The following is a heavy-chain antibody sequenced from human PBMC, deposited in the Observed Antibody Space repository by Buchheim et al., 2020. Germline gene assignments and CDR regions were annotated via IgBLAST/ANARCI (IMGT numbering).Heavy chain of an antibody. J-gene: IGHJ4*02. D-gene: IGHD4-11*01. CDR3: ARDDYNRY. Sequence: EVQLVESGGGLVQPGGSLRLSCIGSGGFRITDNWMHWVRQAPGKGLVWVARSKRDGTTATYADSVKGRFTTSRDNAKNTLYLQMNSLKVDDTAVYYCARDDYNRYWGQGTL. V-gene: IGHV3-74*03. CDR2: SKRDGTTA. CDR1: GGFRITDNW.